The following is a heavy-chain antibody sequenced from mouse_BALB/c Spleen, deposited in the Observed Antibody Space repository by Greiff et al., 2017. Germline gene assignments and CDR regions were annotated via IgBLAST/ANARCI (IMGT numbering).Heavy chain of an antibody. V-gene: IGHV1-5*01. Sequence: VQLKQSGTVLARPGASVKMSCKASGYSFTSYWMHWVKQRPGQGLEWIGAIYPGNSDTSYNQKFKGKAKLTAVTSASTAYMELSSLTNEDSAVYYYTKLEGTAMDYWGQGTSVTVSS. D-gene: IGHD3-3*01. J-gene: IGHJ4*01. CDR2: IYPGNSDT. CDR3: TKLEGTAMDY. CDR1: GYSFTSYW.